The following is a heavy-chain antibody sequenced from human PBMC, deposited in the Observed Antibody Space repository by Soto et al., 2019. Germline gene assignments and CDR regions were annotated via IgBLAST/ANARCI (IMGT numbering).Heavy chain of an antibody. CDR1: GYTFTSYG. D-gene: IGHD3-10*01. CDR3: AGGVVRGVIITDYFDY. Sequence: ASVKVSCKASGYTFTSYGISWVRQAPGQGLEWMGWISAYNGNTNYAQKLQGRVTMTTDTSTSTAYMELRSLGSDDTAVYYCAGGVVRGVIITDYFDYWGQGTLVTVSS. J-gene: IGHJ4*02. CDR2: ISAYNGNT. V-gene: IGHV1-18*01.